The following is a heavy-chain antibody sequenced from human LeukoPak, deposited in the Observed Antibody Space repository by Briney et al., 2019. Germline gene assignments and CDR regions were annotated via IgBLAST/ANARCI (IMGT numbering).Heavy chain of an antibody. J-gene: IGHJ4*02. Sequence: GRSLRLSCAASGFTFSSDAMHWGRQAPGKGLEWVAVISYDGSNKYYADSVKGRFTISRDNSKNTLYLQMNSLRAEDTAVYYCARAPGYSSSWYYFDYWGQGTLVTVSS. CDR2: ISYDGSNK. V-gene: IGHV3-30*01. D-gene: IGHD6-13*01. CDR1: GFTFSSDA. CDR3: ARAPGYSSSWYYFDY.